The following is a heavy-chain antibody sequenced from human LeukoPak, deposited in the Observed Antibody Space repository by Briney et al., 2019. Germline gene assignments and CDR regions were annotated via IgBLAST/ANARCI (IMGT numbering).Heavy chain of an antibody. V-gene: IGHV3-23*01. CDR2: ISGSGGST. D-gene: IGHD5-12*01. Sequence: GGSLRLSCAASGFTFSSYAMSWVRQAPGEGLEWVSAISGSGGSTYYADSVKGRFTISRDNSKNTLYLQMNSLRAEDTAVYYCAGGRGGYEGEGFDYWGQGTLVTVSS. CDR3: AGGRGGYEGEGFDY. J-gene: IGHJ4*02. CDR1: GFTFSSYA.